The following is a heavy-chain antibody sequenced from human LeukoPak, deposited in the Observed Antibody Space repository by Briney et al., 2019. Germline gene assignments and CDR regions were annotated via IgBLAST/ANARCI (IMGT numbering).Heavy chain of an antibody. CDR2: IYYSGST. V-gene: IGHV4-59*01. CDR1: GGSISSYY. CDR3: ARASDILTGYYYYFDY. Sequence: SETLSLTCTVSGGSISSYYWSWIRQPPGKGLEWIGYIYYSGSTNYNPSLKSRDTISVDTSKNQFSLKLSSVTAADTAVYYCARASDILTGYYYYFDYWGQGTLVTVSS. J-gene: IGHJ4*02. D-gene: IGHD3-9*01.